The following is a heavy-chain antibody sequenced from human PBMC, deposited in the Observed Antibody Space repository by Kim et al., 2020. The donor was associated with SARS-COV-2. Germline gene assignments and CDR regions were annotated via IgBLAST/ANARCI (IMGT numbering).Heavy chain of an antibody. J-gene: IGHJ6*02. D-gene: IGHD2-15*01. CDR3: VKDQGRRTCFQYGMDV. CDR1: GFTFSNYA. V-gene: IGHV3-64D*06. Sequence: GGSLRLSCSASGFTFSNYAMHWVRQAPGKGLEYVSAIITNGDTTYYADSVKGRFTIARDNSKNTLYLQMSSLRDEDTAVYYCVKDQGRRTCFQYGMDVWGQGTTVTVSS. CDR2: IITNGDTT.